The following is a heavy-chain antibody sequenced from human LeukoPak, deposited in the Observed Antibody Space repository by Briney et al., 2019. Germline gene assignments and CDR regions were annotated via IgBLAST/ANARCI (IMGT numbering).Heavy chain of an antibody. CDR2: IYPADSDI. CDR3: ARQEYCSGGGCYTWFDP. CDR1: GYSINNYW. V-gene: IGHV5-51*01. Sequence: GESLKISCKGSGYSINNYWIGWVRQMPGKGLEWMGIIYPADSDIRYSPSFQGQVTISADKSISTAYLQWSSLKASDAAMYYCARQEYCSGGGCYTWFDPWGQGTLVTVSS. D-gene: IGHD2-15*01. J-gene: IGHJ5*02.